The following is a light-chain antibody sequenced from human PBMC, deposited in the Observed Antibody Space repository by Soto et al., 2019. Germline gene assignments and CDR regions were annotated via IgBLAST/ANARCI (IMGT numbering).Light chain of an antibody. J-gene: IGKJ4*01. V-gene: IGKV1D-16*01. CDR3: QQYNSYPLS. Sequence: DIQMTQSPSPLPASVIDIVTINFLASHNIRVYLNWYQQKPEKAPKSLIYAASSLQSGVPSRFSGSGSGTDFTLTISSLQPEDFAIYYCQQYNSYPLSFGGGTKGDIK. CDR1: HNIRVY. CDR2: AAS.